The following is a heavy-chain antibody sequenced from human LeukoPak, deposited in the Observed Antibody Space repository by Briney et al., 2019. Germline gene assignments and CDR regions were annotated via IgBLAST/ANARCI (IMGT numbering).Heavy chain of an antibody. D-gene: IGHD3-9*01. J-gene: IGHJ4*02. CDR1: GGSIGSYY. Sequence: SETLSLTCTVSGGSIGSYYWSWIRQPPGKGLEWIGYIYYSGSTNYNPSLKSRVTISVDTSKNQFSLKLSSVTAADTAVYYCARGDILTSTFDYWGQGTLVTVSS. CDR3: ARGDILTSTFDY. CDR2: IYYSGST. V-gene: IGHV4-59*01.